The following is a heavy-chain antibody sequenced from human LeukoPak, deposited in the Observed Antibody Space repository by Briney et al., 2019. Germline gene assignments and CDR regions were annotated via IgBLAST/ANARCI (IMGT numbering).Heavy chain of an antibody. D-gene: IGHD6-6*01. J-gene: IGHJ4*02. CDR1: GGSISSYY. V-gene: IGHV4-59*01. CDR3: AGSEYSSSSPDY. Sequence: SSETLSLTCTVSGGSISSYYWSWIRQPPGKGLEWIGYIYYSGSTNYNPSLKSRVTISVDTSKNQFSLKLSSVTAADTAVYYCAGSEYSSSSPDYWGQGTLVTVSS. CDR2: IYYSGST.